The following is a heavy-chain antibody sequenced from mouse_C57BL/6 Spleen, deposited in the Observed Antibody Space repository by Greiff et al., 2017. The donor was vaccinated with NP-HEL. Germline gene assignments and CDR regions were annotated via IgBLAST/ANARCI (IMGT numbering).Heavy chain of an antibody. CDR1: GFTFSDYY. D-gene: IGHD2-2*01. Sequence: KLVESGGGLVQPGGSLKLSCAASGFTFSDYYMYWVRQTPEKRLEWVAYISNGGGSTYYPDTVKGRFTISRDNAKNTLYLQMSRLKSEDTAMYYCARQDYYGYDEAMDYWGQGTSVTVSS. J-gene: IGHJ4*01. V-gene: IGHV5-12*01. CDR2: ISNGGGST. CDR3: ARQDYYGYDEAMDY.